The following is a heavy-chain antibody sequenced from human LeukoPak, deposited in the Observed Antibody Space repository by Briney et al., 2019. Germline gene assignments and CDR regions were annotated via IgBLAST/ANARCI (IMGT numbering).Heavy chain of an antibody. Sequence: SETLSLTCTVSGGSISSGGYYWSWIRQHPGKGLEWIGYIYYSGSTYYNPSLKSRVTISVDTSKNQFSLKLSSVTAADTAVYYCARVWHYYDSSGYRDWFHPWGQGTLVTVSS. CDR2: IYYSGST. CDR3: ARVWHYYDSSGYRDWFHP. V-gene: IGHV4-31*03. CDR1: GGSISSGGYY. J-gene: IGHJ5*02. D-gene: IGHD3-22*01.